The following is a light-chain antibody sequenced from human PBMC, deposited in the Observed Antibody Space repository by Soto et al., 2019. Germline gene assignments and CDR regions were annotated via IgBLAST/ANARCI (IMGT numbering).Light chain of an antibody. Sequence: DILMTQSLSSLSASVGDRVTITCRASQSLSSYLNWYQHKPGKAPELLIYAASTLQSGVPSRFSGSGSGTDFTLTISSLQPEDSATYYCQQLNTYPPWTFGQGTKVDI. CDR3: QQLNTYPPWT. V-gene: IGKV1-9*01. J-gene: IGKJ1*01. CDR2: AAS. CDR1: QSLSSY.